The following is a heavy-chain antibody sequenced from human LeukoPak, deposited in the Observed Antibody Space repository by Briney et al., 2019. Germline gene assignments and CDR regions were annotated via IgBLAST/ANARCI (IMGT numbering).Heavy chain of an antibody. CDR2: IFYSGST. D-gene: IGHD4-17*01. CDR3: ARSRGGFGDYGSWFDP. Sequence: ASETLSLTCTVSGGSISTSSYYWGWVRQPPGKGLEWIGNIFYSGSTYYSPSLKSRVTIPLDTSRNQFSLKLTSVTAADTAVYFCARSRGGFGDYGSWFDPWGQGTLVTVSS. J-gene: IGHJ5*02. V-gene: IGHV4-39*07. CDR1: GGSISTSSYY.